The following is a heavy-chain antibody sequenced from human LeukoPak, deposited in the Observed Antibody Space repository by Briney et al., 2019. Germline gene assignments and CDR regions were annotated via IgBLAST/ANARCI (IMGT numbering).Heavy chain of an antibody. CDR2: ISSSGSTI. CDR3: ARDLPPGYSYGYIDY. CDR1: GFTFSDYY. V-gene: IGHV3-11*01. D-gene: IGHD5-18*01. Sequence: GGSLRLSCAASGFTFSDYYMSWIRQAPGKGLEWVSYISSSGSTIYYADSVKGRFAISRDNAKNSLYLQMNSLRAEDTAVYYCARDLPPGYSYGYIDYWGQGTLVTVSS. J-gene: IGHJ4*02.